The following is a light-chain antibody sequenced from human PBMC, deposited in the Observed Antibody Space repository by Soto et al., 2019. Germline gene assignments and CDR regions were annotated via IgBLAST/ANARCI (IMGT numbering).Light chain of an antibody. CDR2: GAS. CDR3: QHYNTSPWT. CDR1: QSVSSS. V-gene: IGKV3-15*01. J-gene: IGKJ1*01. Sequence: EILMTQSPSTLSVSPGERATLSCRASQSVSSSLAWYQQKPGQAPRLLIYGASTRATGIPARFSGSGSGTEFTLTISSLQPGDFATYYCQHYNTSPWTFGQGTKVDIK.